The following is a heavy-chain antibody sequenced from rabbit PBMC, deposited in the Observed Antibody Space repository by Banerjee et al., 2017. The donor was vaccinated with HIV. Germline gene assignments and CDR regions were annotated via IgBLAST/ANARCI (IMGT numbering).Heavy chain of an antibody. CDR2: IYTGAGST. CDR3: ARHASGSGYYYYFNL. Sequence: QLKETGGGLVQPGGSLTLSCKASGFDFSSYYMSWVRQAPGKGLEWIGIIYTGAGSTYYASWVNGRFTISSHNAQNTLYLQLNSLTAADTATYFCARHASGSGYYYYFNLWGQGTLVTVS. CDR1: GFDFSSYY. V-gene: IGHV1S7*01. D-gene: IGHD1-1*01. J-gene: IGHJ4*01.